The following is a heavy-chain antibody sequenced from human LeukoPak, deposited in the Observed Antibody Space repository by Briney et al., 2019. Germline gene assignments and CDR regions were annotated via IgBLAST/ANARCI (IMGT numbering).Heavy chain of an antibody. CDR1: GYTFTSYG. CDR2: ISAYNGNT. CDR3: ARYSLVGATTYNY. V-gene: IGHV1-18*01. Sequence: ASVKVSCKASGYTFTSYGISWVRQAPGQGLEWMGWISAYNGNTNYAQKLQGRVTMTTDTSTSTGYMELRSLRSDDTAVYYCARYSLVGATTYNYWGQGTLVTVSS. J-gene: IGHJ4*02. D-gene: IGHD1-26*01.